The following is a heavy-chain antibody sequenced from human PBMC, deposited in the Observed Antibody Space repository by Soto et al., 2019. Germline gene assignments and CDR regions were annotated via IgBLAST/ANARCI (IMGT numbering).Heavy chain of an antibody. CDR2: ITPIYPTT. J-gene: IGHJ4*02. CDR3: ARIPRYSFPTSDDLDS. Sequence: QVQLVQSGAEVRKPGSSVQVSCKASGGTFYTYTFSWVRQAPGQGLEWMGSITPIYPTTNYAEKFQGRLTATADDSTNTAYMELNSLTSEDTAVYYCARIPRYSFPTSDDLDSWGQGTLVTVSS. V-gene: IGHV1-69*15. D-gene: IGHD5-18*01. CDR1: GGTFYTYT.